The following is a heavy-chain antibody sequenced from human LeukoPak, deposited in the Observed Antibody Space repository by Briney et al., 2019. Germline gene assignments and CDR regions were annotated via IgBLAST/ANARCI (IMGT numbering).Heavy chain of an antibody. CDR1: GGSISSGGYY. CDR2: IYYSGST. J-gene: IGHJ5*02. CDR3: ARDQVNWFDP. Sequence: PSETLSLTCTVSGGSISSGGYYWSWIRQHPGKGLEWIGYIYYSGSTYYNPSLKSRVTISVDTSKNQFSLKLSSVTAADTAVYYCARDQVNWFDPWGQGTLVTASS. V-gene: IGHV4-31*03.